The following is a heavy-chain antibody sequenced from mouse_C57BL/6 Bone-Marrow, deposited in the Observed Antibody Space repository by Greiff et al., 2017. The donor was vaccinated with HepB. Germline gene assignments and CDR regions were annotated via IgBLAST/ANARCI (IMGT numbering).Heavy chain of an antibody. V-gene: IGHV1-74*01. CDR1: GYTFTSYW. Sequence: QVQLQQPGAELVKPGASVKVSCKASGYTFTSYWMHWVKQRPGQGLEWIGSIHPSDSDTNYNQKFKGKATLTVDKSSSTAYMQLSSLTSADSAVYYCAIGEERGRGYFDFWGTGTTVTVSS. CDR2: IHPSDSDT. CDR3: AIGEERGRGYFDF. J-gene: IGHJ1*03.